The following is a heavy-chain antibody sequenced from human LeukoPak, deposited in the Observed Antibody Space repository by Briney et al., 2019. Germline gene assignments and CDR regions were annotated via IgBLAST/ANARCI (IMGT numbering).Heavy chain of an antibody. Sequence: SGGSLRLSCAASGFTFSSYGMSWVRQAPGKGLEWVSAISGSGGSTYYADSVKGRFTISRDNSKNTLYLQMNSLRAEDTAVYYCAKIPPYSSGWHFDYWGQGTLVTVSS. CDR2: ISGSGGST. D-gene: IGHD6-19*01. J-gene: IGHJ4*02. CDR3: AKIPPYSSGWHFDY. V-gene: IGHV3-23*01. CDR1: GFTFSSYG.